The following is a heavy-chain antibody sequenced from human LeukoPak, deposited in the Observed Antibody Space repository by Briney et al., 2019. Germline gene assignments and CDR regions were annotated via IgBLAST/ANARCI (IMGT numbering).Heavy chain of an antibody. CDR1: GFTFSDHA. V-gene: IGHV3-30-3*01. J-gene: IGHJ4*02. CDR2: ISYDGNKK. D-gene: IGHD3/OR15-3a*01. Sequence: GGSLRLSCAASGFTFSDHAIHWVRQAPGKGLEWVAVISYDGNKKYYADSAKGRFTISRDNSKNTLYLQMNSLRAEDTAVYYCAQDFWTFRDYWGQGTLVIVSS. CDR3: AQDFWTFRDY.